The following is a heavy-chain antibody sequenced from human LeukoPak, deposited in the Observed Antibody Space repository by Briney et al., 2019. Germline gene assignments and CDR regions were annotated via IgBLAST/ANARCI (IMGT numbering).Heavy chain of an antibody. J-gene: IGHJ4*02. CDR3: ARGIKPRYYYGSGSYSFDY. D-gene: IGHD3-10*01. CDR2: IYYSGST. Sequence: SETLSLTCTVSGGSISSYYWSWIRRPPGKGLEWIGYIYYSGSTNYNPSLKSRVTISVDTSKNQFSLKLSSVTAADTAVYYCARGIKPRYYYGSGSYSFDYWGQGTLVTVSS. V-gene: IGHV4-59*01. CDR1: GGSISSYY.